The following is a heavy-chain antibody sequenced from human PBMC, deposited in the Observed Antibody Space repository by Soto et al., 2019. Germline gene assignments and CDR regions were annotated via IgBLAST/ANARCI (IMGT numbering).Heavy chain of an antibody. CDR3: ASYYDSSGSYGMDV. CDR2: ITPFNGNT. Sequence: QMQLVQSGAEVKKTGSSVKVSCKASGYTFTYRYLHWVRQAPGQALEWMGWITPFNGNTNYAQKFQDRVTITRDRSMSTAYMELSSLRSGDTAMYYCASYYDSSGSYGMDVWGQGTTVTVSS. D-gene: IGHD3-22*01. V-gene: IGHV1-45*02. CDR1: GYTFTYRY. J-gene: IGHJ6*02.